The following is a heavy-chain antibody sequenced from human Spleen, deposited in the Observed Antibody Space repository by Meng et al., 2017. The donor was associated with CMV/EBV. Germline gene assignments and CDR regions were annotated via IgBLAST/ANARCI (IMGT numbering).Heavy chain of an antibody. CDR2: ISSSGNTI. Sequence: GESLKISCAASGFTSSNYEMTWIRQGAGKGLQYVSYISSSGNTIYYADSMKGRVTISRDNAKNSLYLQMNSLRAEDTAIYYCARRPHVDYYFDSWGQGTLVTVSS. J-gene: IGHJ4*02. V-gene: IGHV3-48*03. CDR3: ARRPHVDYYFDS. D-gene: IGHD5-24*01. CDR1: GFTSSNYE.